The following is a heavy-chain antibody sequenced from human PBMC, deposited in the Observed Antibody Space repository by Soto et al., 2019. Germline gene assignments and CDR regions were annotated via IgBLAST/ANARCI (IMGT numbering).Heavy chain of an antibody. D-gene: IGHD6-19*01. CDR2: IDPSDSYT. J-gene: IGHJ6*02. CDR1: GYSFTSYW. V-gene: IGHV5-10-1*01. Sequence: GESLKISCQGSGYSFTSYWISWVRQMPGKGLEWMGRIDPSDSYTNYSPSFQGHVTISADKSISTAYLQWSSLKASDTAMYYCARGRRQTRTKGIAVYGMDVWGQGTTVTVSS. CDR3: ARGRRQTRTKGIAVYGMDV.